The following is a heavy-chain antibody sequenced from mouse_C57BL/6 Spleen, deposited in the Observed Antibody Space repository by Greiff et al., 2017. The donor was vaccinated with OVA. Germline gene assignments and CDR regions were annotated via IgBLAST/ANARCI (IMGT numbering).Heavy chain of an antibody. J-gene: IGHJ4*01. D-gene: IGHD1-1*01. CDR3: ARYDYGSRSSYYAMDY. Sequence: DVMLVESGGGLVQPGGSLSLSCAASGFTFTDYYMSWVRQPPGKALEWLGFIRNKANGYTTEYSASVKGRFTISRDNSQSILYLQMNALRAEDSATYYCARYDYGSRSSYYAMDYWGQGTSVTVSS. CDR2: IRNKANGYTT. CDR1: GFTFTDYY. V-gene: IGHV7-3*01.